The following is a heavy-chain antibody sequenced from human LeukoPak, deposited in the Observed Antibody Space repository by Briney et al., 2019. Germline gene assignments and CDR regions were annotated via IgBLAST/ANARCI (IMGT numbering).Heavy chain of an antibody. CDR3: AKHMRATNTYSFYGLDV. CDR2: INWNGGGT. D-gene: IGHD1-26*01. CDR1: GFTFKDYG. J-gene: IGHJ6*02. Sequence: GGSLRLSCAATGFTFKDYGMHWVRQPPGKGLEWVSSINWNGGGTDYADSVKGRFTISRDNAKNSLYLQLSSLRPEDTALYYCAKHMRATNTYSFYGLDVWGQGTTVTVSS. V-gene: IGHV3-9*01.